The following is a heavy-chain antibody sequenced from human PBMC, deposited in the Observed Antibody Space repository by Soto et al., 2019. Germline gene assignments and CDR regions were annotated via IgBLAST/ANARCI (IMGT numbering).Heavy chain of an antibody. V-gene: IGHV3-23*01. D-gene: IGHD2-2*01. J-gene: IGHJ6*02. CDR1: GFTFSSYA. CDR3: ARSVVPAAYPYYYYGMDV. CDR2: ISGSGGST. Sequence: VGSLRLSCAASGFTFSSYAMSWVRQAPGKGLEWVSAISGSGGSTYYADSVKGRFTISRDNSKNTLYLQMNSLRAEDTAVYYCARSVVPAAYPYYYYGMDVWGQGTTVTVSS.